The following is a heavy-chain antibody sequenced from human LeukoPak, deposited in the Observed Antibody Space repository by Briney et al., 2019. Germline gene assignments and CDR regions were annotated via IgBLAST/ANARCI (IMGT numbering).Heavy chain of an antibody. V-gene: IGHV3-23*01. J-gene: IGHJ4*02. D-gene: IGHD3-10*01. CDR2: ISGSGGST. CDR3: AKVGDYYGSGKYSNFDY. Sequence: PGGSLRLSCAASGFTVSSNYMSWVRQAPGKGLEWVSAISGSGGSTYYADSVKGRFTISRDNSKNTLYLQMSSLRAEDTAVYYCAKVGDYYGSGKYSNFDYWGQGTLVTVSS. CDR1: GFTVSSNY.